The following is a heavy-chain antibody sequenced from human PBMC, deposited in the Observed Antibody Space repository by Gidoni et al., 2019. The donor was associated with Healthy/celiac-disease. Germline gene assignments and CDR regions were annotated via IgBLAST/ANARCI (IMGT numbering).Heavy chain of an antibody. V-gene: IGHV4-4*02. J-gene: IGHJ5*02. CDR3: ASDPAVAAACTGWFDP. D-gene: IGHD6-13*01. Sequence: QVQLQESGPGLVKPSRTLSLTCAVSAGSISSRNWWSWVRQPPGKGLEWIGEIYHSGSTNYNPSLTSPDTIAVDNSKHQFSLKLSSVTAADTAVDYCASDPAVAAACTGWFDPGGQGTLVTVS. CDR2: IYHSGST. CDR1: AGSISSRNW.